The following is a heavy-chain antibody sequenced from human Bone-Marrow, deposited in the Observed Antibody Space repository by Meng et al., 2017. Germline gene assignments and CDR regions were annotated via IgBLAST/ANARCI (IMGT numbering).Heavy chain of an antibody. V-gene: IGHV3-21*01. CDR2: VSSSSSCI. Sequence: GESLKISCAASGFTFRTYTMNWVRQAPGKGLEWVSGVSSSSSCIYYADSVRGRFTISRDNAKNSLYLEMDSLRDEDAAMYYCARGVGSGLSIGKFDYWGQGPLVTVSS. CDR3: ARGVGSGLSIGKFDY. CDR1: GFTFRTYT. J-gene: IGHJ4*02. D-gene: IGHD3-10*01.